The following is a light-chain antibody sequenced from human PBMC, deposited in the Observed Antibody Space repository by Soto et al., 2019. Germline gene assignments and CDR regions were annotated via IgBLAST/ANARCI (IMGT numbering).Light chain of an antibody. Sequence: QSVLTQPPSVSGAPGQRVTISCTGSSSNIGAGYDVHWYQQLPGTAPKLLIYGNSNRPSGVPDRFSGSKSGTSASLAITGLQAEEEADYYCQSYDSSLSGYVCGTGTKVPVL. J-gene: IGLJ1*01. V-gene: IGLV1-40*01. CDR1: SSNIGAGYD. CDR2: GNS. CDR3: QSYDSSLSGYV.